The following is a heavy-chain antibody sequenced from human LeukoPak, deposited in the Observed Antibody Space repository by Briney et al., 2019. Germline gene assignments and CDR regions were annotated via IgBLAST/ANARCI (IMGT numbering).Heavy chain of an antibody. CDR1: GYSISSGYY. Sequence: PSETLSLTCTASGYSISSGYYWGWIRQPPGKGLEWIGSIYHSGSTYYNPSLKSRVTISVDTSKNQFSLKLSSVTAADTAVYYCARVGSSSSRYRAFDYYYMDVWGKGTTVTVSS. V-gene: IGHV4-38-2*02. CDR2: IYHSGST. J-gene: IGHJ6*03. CDR3: ARVGSSSSRYRAFDYYYMDV. D-gene: IGHD6-13*01.